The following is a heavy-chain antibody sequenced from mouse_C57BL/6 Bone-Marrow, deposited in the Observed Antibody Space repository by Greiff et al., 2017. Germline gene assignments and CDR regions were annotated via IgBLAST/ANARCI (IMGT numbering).Heavy chain of an antibody. CDR3: SSFDGNYFDF. D-gene: IGHD2-3*01. CDR1: GFNFKDDY. J-gene: IGHJ2*01. V-gene: IGHV14-4*01. Sequence: EVQLQQSGAELVRPGASVKLSCTASGFNFKDDYIHWVKQRPEQGLEWIGWIDPEIGDTEYASKFQGKATITSDTSSNPAYLQLSSLTSEDTAVYYSSSFDGNYFDFWGQGTPLTVAS. CDR2: IDPEIGDT.